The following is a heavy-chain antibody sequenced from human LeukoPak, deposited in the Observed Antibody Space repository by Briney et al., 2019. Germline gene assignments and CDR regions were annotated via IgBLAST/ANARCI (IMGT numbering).Heavy chain of an antibody. CDR2: ISGSGGST. CDR1: GFTFSNYD. D-gene: IGHD3-22*01. CDR3: AKWNRHYYDSSGPQFDY. V-gene: IGHV3-23*01. J-gene: IGHJ4*02. Sequence: GGSLRLSCAASGFTFSNYDMYWVRQAPSKGLEWVLAISGSGGSTYYADSVKGRFTISRDNSKNTLYLHMNSLRAEDTAVYYSAKWNRHYYDSSGPQFDYWGQGTLVTVSS.